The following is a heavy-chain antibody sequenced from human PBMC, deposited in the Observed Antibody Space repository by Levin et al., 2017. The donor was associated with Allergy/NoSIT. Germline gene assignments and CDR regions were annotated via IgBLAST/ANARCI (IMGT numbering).Heavy chain of an antibody. CDR1: GLTFSSHA. D-gene: IGHD2/OR15-2a*01. J-gene: IGHJ5*02. CDR2: VNGGSTRI. V-gene: IGHV3-23*03. Sequence: PGGSLRLSCAASGLTFSSHAMSWVRQAPGKGLEWVSVVNGGSTRIEYADSVKGRFTISRDNSKNTLYLQMNSLRAEDTAVYYCARGGILLAGFDPWGQGTLVTVSS. CDR3: ARGGILLAGFDP.